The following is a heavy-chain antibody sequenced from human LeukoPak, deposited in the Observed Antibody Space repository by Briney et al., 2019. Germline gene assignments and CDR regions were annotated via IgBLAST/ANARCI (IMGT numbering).Heavy chain of an antibody. D-gene: IGHD1-26*01. J-gene: IGHJ4*02. CDR1: GGSMSTFY. V-gene: IGHV4-59*08. CDR3: ARRLGSYHPQLDY. CDR2: IYYTRTT. Sequence: SETLSLTCTVSGGSMSTFYWSWIRQSPVKVLEGIANIYYTRTTNYNPSLRSRVTISIDTSKNQFSLQMSSVTAADTAVYYCARRLGSYHPQLDYWGQGTLVTVSA.